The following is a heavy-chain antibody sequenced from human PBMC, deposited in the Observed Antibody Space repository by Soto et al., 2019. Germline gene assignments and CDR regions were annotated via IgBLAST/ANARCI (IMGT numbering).Heavy chain of an antibody. D-gene: IGHD3-10*01. Sequence: GASVKVSCKASGYTFTSYAMHWVRQAPGQRLEWMGWINAGNGNTKYSQKFQGRVTITRDTSASAAYMELRSLRSDDTAVYYCARDYITMVRGAQWGSGYWGQGTLVTVSS. CDR1: GYTFTSYA. V-gene: IGHV1-3*01. J-gene: IGHJ4*02. CDR2: INAGNGNT. CDR3: ARDYITMVRGAQWGSGY.